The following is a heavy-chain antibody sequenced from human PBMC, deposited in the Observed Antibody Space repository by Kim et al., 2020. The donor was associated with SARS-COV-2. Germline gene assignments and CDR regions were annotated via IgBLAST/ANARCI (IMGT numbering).Heavy chain of an antibody. Sequence: SETLSLTCAVSGGSISSSNWWSWVRQPPGKGLEWIGEIYHSGSTNYNPSLKSRVTISVDKSKNQFSLKLSSVTAADTAVYYCARDIGNLRAVAGTSWGQGTLVTVSS. D-gene: IGHD6-19*01. CDR1: GGSISSSNW. V-gene: IGHV4-4*02. J-gene: IGHJ4*02. CDR2: IYHSGST. CDR3: ARDIGNLRAVAGTS.